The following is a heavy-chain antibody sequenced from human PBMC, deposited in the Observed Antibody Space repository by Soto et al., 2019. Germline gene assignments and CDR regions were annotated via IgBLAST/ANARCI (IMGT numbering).Heavy chain of an antibody. CDR2: IYHSGST. V-gene: IGHV4-38-2*02. D-gene: IGHD6-13*01. J-gene: IGHJ5*02. CDR3: ARDLGAAAGTGGWFDP. CDR1: CYSISSGYY. Sequence: SETLSRTCAVSCYSISSGYYWGWIRQAPGKGLEWIGSIYHSGSTYYNPSLKSRVTISVDTSKNQFSLKLSSVTAAETAVYYCARDLGAAAGTGGWFDPWRKGTLVTVSS.